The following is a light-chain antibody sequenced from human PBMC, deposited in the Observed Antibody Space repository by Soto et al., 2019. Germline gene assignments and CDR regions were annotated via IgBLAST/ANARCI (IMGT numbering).Light chain of an antibody. V-gene: IGLV2-8*01. J-gene: IGLJ2*01. CDR3: SSYAGSDKLV. CDR1: SSDVGTYNY. Sequence: QSALTQPPSASGSPGQSVTISCTGTSSDVGTYNYVSWYQQYTGRAPKLIIYEVNKRPSGVPDRFFGSKSGNTASLTVSGLQAEDEADYYCSSYAGSDKLVFGGGTKLPVL. CDR2: EVN.